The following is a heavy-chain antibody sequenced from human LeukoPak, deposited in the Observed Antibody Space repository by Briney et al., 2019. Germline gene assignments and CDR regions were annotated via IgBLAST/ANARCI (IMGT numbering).Heavy chain of an antibody. CDR2: MNPNSDDT. J-gene: IGHJ5*01. CDR1: GYTFTSYH. CDR3: ARGDVWFDS. Sequence: ASVKVSCKASGYTFTSYHTNWVRQATGQGLEWMGWMNPNSDDTAYAQKFQGRLTITWSTSISTAYMELSSLRSEDTAVYYCARGDVWFDSWGQGTLVTVSS. V-gene: IGHV1-8*03.